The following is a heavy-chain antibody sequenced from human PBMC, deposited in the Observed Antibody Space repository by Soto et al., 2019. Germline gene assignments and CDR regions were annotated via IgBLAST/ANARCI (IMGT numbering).Heavy chain of an antibody. CDR1: GGSISSSNW. J-gene: IGHJ4*02. CDR2: IYHSGST. D-gene: IGHD3-9*01. Sequence: PCENLSLTCAVSGGSISSSNWRSWVGQPRGRGLEWIGEIYHSGSTNYNPSLKSRVTISVDKSKNQFSLKLSSVTAADTAVHYCARGDILTGYQRFYYFDYWGQGIMVTVSS. CDR3: ARGDILTGYQRFYYFDY. V-gene: IGHV4-4*02.